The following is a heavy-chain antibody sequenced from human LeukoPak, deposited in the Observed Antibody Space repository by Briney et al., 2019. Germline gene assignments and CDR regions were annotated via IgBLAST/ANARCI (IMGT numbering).Heavy chain of an antibody. Sequence: ASVKVSCKASGYTFTGYYIHWVRRAPGQGLEWMGLINPNSGGTNYAQKFQGRVTMTRDTSISTAYMELSRLRSDYTAVYYCAREGRGWAFDIWGQGTMVTVSS. CDR2: INPNSGGT. D-gene: IGHD2-15*01. J-gene: IGHJ3*02. CDR3: AREGRGWAFDI. CDR1: GYTFTGYY. V-gene: IGHV1-2*02.